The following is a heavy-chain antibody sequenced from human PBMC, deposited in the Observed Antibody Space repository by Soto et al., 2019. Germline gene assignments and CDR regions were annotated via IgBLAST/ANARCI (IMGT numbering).Heavy chain of an antibody. CDR3: AREQLGYSSWWFDP. CDR1: GYTFTSYD. CDR2: LTPNSGNP. V-gene: IGHV1-8*01. J-gene: IGHJ5*02. Sequence: VQLVQSGAEVKKPGASVKVSCKASGYTFTSYDINWVRQATGQGLEWMGWLTPNSGNPGYAQKFQGRVTMTRNTSISRAYMELSSLRSEDTAVYYCAREQLGYSSWWFDPWGQGTLVTVSS. D-gene: IGHD6-13*01.